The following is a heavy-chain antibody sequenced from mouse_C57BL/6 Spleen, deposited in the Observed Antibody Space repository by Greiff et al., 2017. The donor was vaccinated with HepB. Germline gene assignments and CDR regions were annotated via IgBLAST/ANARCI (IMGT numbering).Heavy chain of an antibody. CDR1: GYTFTSYW. CDR3: ARGGTGYYFDY. V-gene: IGHV1-64*01. D-gene: IGHD2-14*01. J-gene: IGHJ2*01. CDR2: IHPNSGST. Sequence: VKLQQPGAELVKPGASVKLSCKASGYTFTSYWMHWVKQRPGQGLEWIGMIHPNSGSTNYNEKFKSKATLTVDKSSSTAYMQLSSLTSEDSAVYYCARGGTGYYFDYWGQGTTLTVSS.